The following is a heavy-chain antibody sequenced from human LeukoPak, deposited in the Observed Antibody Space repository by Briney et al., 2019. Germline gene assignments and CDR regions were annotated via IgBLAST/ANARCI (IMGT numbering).Heavy chain of an antibody. CDR1: GFTVSSNH. CDR2: IYSGGST. D-gene: IGHD3-22*01. Sequence: GGSLRLSCAASGFTVSSNHMSWVRQAPGKGLEWVSVIYSGGSTYYADSVKGRYTISRDNSKNTLYLQMNSLRAEDTAVYYCARDQGGYYYDSSGYYRDYYYGMDVWGQGTTVTVSS. CDR3: ARDQGGYYYDSSGYYRDYYYGMDV. J-gene: IGHJ6*02. V-gene: IGHV3-66*01.